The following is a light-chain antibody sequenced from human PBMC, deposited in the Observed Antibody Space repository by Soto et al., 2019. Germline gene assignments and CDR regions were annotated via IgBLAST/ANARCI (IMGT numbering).Light chain of an antibody. CDR1: SSNIGAGYD. CDR2: GNS. Sequence: QSVLTQPPSVSGAPGQRVTISCTGSSSNIGAGYDVHWYQQLPGTAPKLLIYGNSNRPSGVPDRFSGSKSGTSASLAITGLQAEDEADYYCQSYDSSLSAPFGGGTKLTV. J-gene: IGLJ2*01. CDR3: QSYDSSLSAP. V-gene: IGLV1-40*01.